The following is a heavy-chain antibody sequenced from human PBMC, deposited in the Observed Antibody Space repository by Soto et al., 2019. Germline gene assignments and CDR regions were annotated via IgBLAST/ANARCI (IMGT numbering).Heavy chain of an antibody. D-gene: IGHD2-15*01. CDR3: ARTSYCSGGTCTNWFDP. J-gene: IGHJ5*02. V-gene: IGHV1-18*01. CDR2: ISASIGHT. Sequence: QLVQSGAEVKKPGASVKVSCKASGYTFNDYAITWVRQAPGQGLEWVGWISASIGHTNYAQSFEGRVAVTTDRSPTTAYMELRSLRYDDTAVYYCARTSYCSGGTCTNWFDPWGQGTLVTVSS. CDR1: GYTFNDYA.